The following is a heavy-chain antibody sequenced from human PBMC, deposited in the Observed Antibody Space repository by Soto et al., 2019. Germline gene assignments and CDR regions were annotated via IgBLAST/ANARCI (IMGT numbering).Heavy chain of an antibody. Sequence: EVQLVESGGGLVQPGGSLRLSCAASGFTFSSYEMNWVRQAPGKGLEWVSYISSSGSTIYYADSVKGRFTISRDNAKNSLYLQMNSLRAEDTAVYYFASRWAFGGSDYWGQGTLVTVSS. CDR3: ASRWAFGGSDY. CDR1: GFTFSSYE. V-gene: IGHV3-48*03. CDR2: ISSSGSTI. D-gene: IGHD3-16*01. J-gene: IGHJ4*02.